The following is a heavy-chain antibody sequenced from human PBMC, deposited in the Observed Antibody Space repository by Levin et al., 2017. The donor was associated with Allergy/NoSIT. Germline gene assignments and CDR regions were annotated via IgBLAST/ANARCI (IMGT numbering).Heavy chain of an antibody. CDR3: ARGGAYCGGDCYSD. V-gene: IGHV1-2*02. CDR1: GYSFTDYY. D-gene: IGHD2-21*02. J-gene: IGHJ4*02. CDR2: INPKSGGT. Sequence: GASVKVSCKASGYSFTDYYVHWVRQAPGQGLEWMGWINPKSGGTNYAQNFQGRVTMTRDTSISTAYMDLSSLTSDDTALYYCARGGAYCGGDCYSDWGQGTLVTVSS.